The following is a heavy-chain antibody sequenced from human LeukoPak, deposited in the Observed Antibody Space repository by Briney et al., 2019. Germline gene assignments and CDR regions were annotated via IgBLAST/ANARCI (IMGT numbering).Heavy chain of an antibody. CDR1: GFTFSSYA. V-gene: IGHV3-23*01. CDR2: ISPSGGST. CDR3: AKDPYSGSPRGFDY. Sequence: LTGGSLRLSCAASGFTFSSYAMSWVRQAPGEGLEWVSTISPSGGSTFYADSVKGRFTIFRDNSKNTLYLQMNNLRVDDTAVYYYAKDPYSGSPRGFDYWGQGTLVAASS. D-gene: IGHD1-26*01. J-gene: IGHJ4*02.